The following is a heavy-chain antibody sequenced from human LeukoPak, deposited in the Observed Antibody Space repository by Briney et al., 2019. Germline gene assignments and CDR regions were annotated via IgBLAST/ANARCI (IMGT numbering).Heavy chain of an antibody. CDR3: ARDLIGRYTFDY. Sequence: GGSLRLSCAASGFSVSSTFMSWVRQAPGKGLEWVSVIYSIGSTFYADSVKGRFTISRDNSKNTVDLQLNSLRAEDTAVYYCARDLIGRYTFDYCGQGTLVTVSS. CDR1: GFSVSSTF. D-gene: IGHD3-10*01. V-gene: IGHV3-66*03. CDR2: IYSIGST. J-gene: IGHJ4*02.